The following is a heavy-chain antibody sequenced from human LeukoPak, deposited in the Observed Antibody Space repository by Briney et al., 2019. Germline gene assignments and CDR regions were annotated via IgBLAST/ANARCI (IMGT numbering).Heavy chain of an antibody. CDR1: GGSISTIAYY. J-gene: IGHJ4*02. Sequence: PSETLSLNCDVSGGSISTIAYYWAWIRQPPGKGLEWIGSISYRGTTYYNPALRNRVALSVDTSTTQCTLRLTSATATDTAVYDCARKWSRLGYSSDWFFDTWGQGSLVTVSS. CDR3: ARKWSRLGYSSDWFFDT. CDR2: ISYRGTT. V-gene: IGHV4-39*01. D-gene: IGHD6-19*01.